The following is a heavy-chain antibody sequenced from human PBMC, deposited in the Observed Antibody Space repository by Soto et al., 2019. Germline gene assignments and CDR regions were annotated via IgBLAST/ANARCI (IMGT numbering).Heavy chain of an antibody. J-gene: IGHJ4*02. V-gene: IGHV3-72*01. CDR3: VRDSGRGFYFDY. CDR1: GFTFSDHY. CDR2: IRNRPNSYTT. Sequence: EVQLVESGGGLVQPGGSLRLSCAASGFTFSDHYMDWVRQAPGKGLEWVGRIRNRPNSYTTQYAASVKGRFAVLRHDSENLVYLQMNDLKTEDPAVYYCVRDSGRGFYFDYWGQGAQVTVSS. D-gene: IGHD3-10*01.